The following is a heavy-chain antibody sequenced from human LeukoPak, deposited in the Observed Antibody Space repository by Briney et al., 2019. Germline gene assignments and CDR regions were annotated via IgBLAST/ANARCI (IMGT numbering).Heavy chain of an antibody. CDR1: EFTISSDA. J-gene: IGHJ4*02. V-gene: IGHV3-23*01. D-gene: IGHD6-19*01. CDR3: AKPWIAGIAVAGTLDY. CDR2: ISGSGGST. Sequence: GGSLRLSCAASEFTISSDAMSWVRQPPRKGLEWASAISGSGGSTYYADSVKDRFTISRDNSKNTLKLQMNSVRAEDPALYYCAKPWIAGIAVAGTLDYRGQGTLVTVSS.